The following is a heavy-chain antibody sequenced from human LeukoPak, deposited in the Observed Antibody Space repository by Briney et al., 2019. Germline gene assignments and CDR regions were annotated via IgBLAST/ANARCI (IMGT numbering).Heavy chain of an antibody. J-gene: IGHJ6*03. CDR2: ITSSSSTI. D-gene: IGHD6-6*01. V-gene: IGHV3-48*01. CDR3: ARDQTGQYSSSYYYYYMDV. Sequence: GGSLRLSCAASGFIFNNVWMSWVRQAPGKGLEWVSYITSSSSTIYYADSVKGRFTISRDNAKNSLYLQMSSLRAEDTAVYYCARDQTGQYSSSYYYYYMDVWGKGTTVTVSS. CDR1: GFIFNNVW.